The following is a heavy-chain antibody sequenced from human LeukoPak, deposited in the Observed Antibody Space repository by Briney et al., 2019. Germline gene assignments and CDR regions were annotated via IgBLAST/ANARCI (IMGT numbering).Heavy chain of an antibody. V-gene: IGHV1-46*01. D-gene: IGHD3-22*01. J-gene: IGHJ5*02. Sequence: ASVKVSCKASGYSFTSHYMHWVRQAPGQGLEWLGLINPSGSSTLYAQKFQGRVPMTRDMSTTTDYMELSSLRSEDTAVYYCARADDYYEDWFDPWGQGTLVTVSS. CDR1: GYSFTSHY. CDR2: INPSGSST. CDR3: ARADDYYEDWFDP.